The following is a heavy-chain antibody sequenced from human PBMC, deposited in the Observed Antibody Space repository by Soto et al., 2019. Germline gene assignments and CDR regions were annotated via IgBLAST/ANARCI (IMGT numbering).Heavy chain of an antibody. J-gene: IGHJ5*02. CDR1: GGTISRHY. CDR2: VFYNGST. Sequence: KPSETLSLTCTVSGGTISRHYWSWIRQPPGKGLEWIGYVFYNGSTTYNPSLKTRVTMSVDTAKNHFSLELTSVTAADTAVYYCAREWYGPWGQGIPVTVSS. CDR3: AREWYGP. V-gene: IGHV4-59*11.